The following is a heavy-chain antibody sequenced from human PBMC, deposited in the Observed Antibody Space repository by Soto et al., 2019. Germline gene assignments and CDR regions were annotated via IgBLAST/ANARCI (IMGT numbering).Heavy chain of an antibody. J-gene: IGHJ6*02. V-gene: IGHV4-34*01. D-gene: IGHD3-3*01. CDR3: ARHALRFLEWLSLGGYYYGMDV. CDR2: INHSGST. Sequence: SETLSLTCAVYGGSFSGYYWSWIRQPPGKGLEWIGEINHSGSTNYNPSLKSRVTISVDTSKNQFSLKLSSVTAADTAVYYCARHALRFLEWLSLGGYYYGMDVWGQGTTVTVSS. CDR1: GGSFSGYY.